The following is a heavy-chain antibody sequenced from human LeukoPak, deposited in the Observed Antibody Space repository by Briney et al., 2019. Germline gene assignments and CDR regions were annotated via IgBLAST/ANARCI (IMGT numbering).Heavy chain of an antibody. CDR3: ARAGEAWRGYYGMDV. V-gene: IGHV3-48*04. CDR2: ISDTGNII. D-gene: IGHD1-1*01. J-gene: IGHJ6*02. Sequence: PGGSLRLSCAASGFTFSNYSMHWVRQAPGKGLEWVSYISDTGNIIYDADSVRGRFTISRDNAKNSLYLQMNSLRAEDTAVYYCARAGEAWRGYYGMDVWGQGTTVTVSS. CDR1: GFTFSNYS.